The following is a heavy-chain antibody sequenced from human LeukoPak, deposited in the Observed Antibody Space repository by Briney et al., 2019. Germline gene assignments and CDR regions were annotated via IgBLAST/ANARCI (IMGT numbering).Heavy chain of an antibody. V-gene: IGHV4-59*12. J-gene: IGHJ4*02. Sequence: PSETLSLTCTVSGGSISTFYWSWIRQPPGKGLEWIGYVHYSGSTSYNPSLQSRVTMSVDTSKNQFSLKLSSVTAADTAMYYCARGSSTYARLFDSWGPGTLVTVSS. CDR3: ARGSSTYARLFDS. CDR1: GGSISTFY. D-gene: IGHD2-2*01. CDR2: VHYSGST.